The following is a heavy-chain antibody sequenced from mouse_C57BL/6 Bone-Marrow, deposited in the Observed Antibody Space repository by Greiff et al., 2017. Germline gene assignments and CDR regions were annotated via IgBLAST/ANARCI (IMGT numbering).Heavy chain of an antibody. V-gene: IGHV1-15*01. CDR2: IDPETGGT. J-gene: IGHJ4*01. D-gene: IGHD2-2*01. CDR1: GYTFTDYE. CDR3: TRWGVTTGPMDY. Sequence: QVQLKESGAELVRPGASVTLSCKASGYTFTDYEMHWVKQTPVHGLEWIGAIDPETGGTAYNQKFKGKAILTADKSSSTAYMELRSLTSEDSAVYYCTRWGVTTGPMDYWGQGTSVTVSS.